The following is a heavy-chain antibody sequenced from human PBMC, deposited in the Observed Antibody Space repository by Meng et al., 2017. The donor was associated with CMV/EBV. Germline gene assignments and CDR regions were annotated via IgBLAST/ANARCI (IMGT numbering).Heavy chain of an antibody. CDR3: AREAGYSSSWYDGGGDYYYYYGMDV. CDR2: ISSSSSYI. J-gene: IGHJ6*02. Sequence: GVLKISCAASGFTFSSYSMNWVRQAPGKGLEWVSSISSSSSYIYYADSVKGRFTISRDNAKNSLYLQMNSLRAEDTAVYYCAREAGYSSSWYDGGGDYYYYYGMDVWGQGTTVTVSS. CDR1: GFTFSSYS. D-gene: IGHD6-13*01. V-gene: IGHV3-21*01.